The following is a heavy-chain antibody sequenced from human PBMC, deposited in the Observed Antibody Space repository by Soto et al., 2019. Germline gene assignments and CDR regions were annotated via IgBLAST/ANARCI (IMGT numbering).Heavy chain of an antibody. CDR1: GYTFTGYY. J-gene: IGHJ6*02. CDR2: INPNSGGT. V-gene: IGHV1-2*02. Sequence: ASVKVACKASGYTFTGYYMHWVRQAPGQGLEWMGWINPNSGGTNYAQKFQGRVTMTRDTSISTAYMELSRLRSDDTAVYYCARSAYYYYGMDVWGQGTTVTVSS. CDR3: ARSAYYYYGMDV.